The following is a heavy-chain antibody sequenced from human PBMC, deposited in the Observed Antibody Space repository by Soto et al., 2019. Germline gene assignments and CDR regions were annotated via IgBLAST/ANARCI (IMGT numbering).Heavy chain of an antibody. CDR1: GFTFSSYG. CDR3: AIEASRWRRSSPHFYY. V-gene: IGHV3-30*03. CDR2: ISYDGSNK. J-gene: IGHJ4*02. D-gene: IGHD5-12*01. Sequence: GGSLRLSCAASGFTFSSYGMHWVRQAPGKGLEWVAVISYDGSNKYYADSAKGRFTISRDNSKNTLYLQMNSLRAEDTAVYYCAIEASRWRRSSPHFYYWGQGSLVTVSS.